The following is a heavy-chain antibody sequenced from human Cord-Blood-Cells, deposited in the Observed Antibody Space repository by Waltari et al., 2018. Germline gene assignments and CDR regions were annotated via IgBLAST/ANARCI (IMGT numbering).Heavy chain of an antibody. V-gene: IGHV4-34*01. J-gene: IGHJ4*02. CDR3: AREGGDY. CDR2: INHSGST. D-gene: IGHD3-16*01. CDR1: GGSFSGYY. Sequence: AGLLKPSDTLSLTCAVSGGSFSGYYWSWIRQPPGKGLEWIGEINHSGSTNYNPSLKSRVTISVDTSKNQFSLKLSSVTAADTAVYYCAREGGDYWGQGTLVTVSS.